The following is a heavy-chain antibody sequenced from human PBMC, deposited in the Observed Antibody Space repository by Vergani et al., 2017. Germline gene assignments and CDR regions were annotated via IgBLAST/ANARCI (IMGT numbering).Heavy chain of an antibody. D-gene: IGHD1-7*01. Sequence: QVQLVESGGGVVQPGGSLRLSCAASGFTFNSYGMHWVRQAPGKGLEWVASIRSDESRRYYGDSMEGPFTISRDNSKNTLYLQMKSLRPEDTAVYYCARDLLPGTLLLLAYWGQGTLISVSS. V-gene: IGHV3-30*02. J-gene: IGHJ4*02. CDR2: IRSDESRR. CDR1: GFTFNSYG. CDR3: ARDLLPGTLLLLAY.